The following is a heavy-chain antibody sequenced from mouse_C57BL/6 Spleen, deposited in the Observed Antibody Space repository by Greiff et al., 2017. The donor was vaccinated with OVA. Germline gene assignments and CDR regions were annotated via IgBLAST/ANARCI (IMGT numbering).Heavy chain of an antibody. V-gene: IGHV1-84*01. D-gene: IGHD1-1*01. CDR2: IYPGSGNT. CDR1: GYTFTDYY. Sequence: LMESGPELVKPGASVKISCKASGYTFTDYYINWVKQRPGQGLEWIGWIYPGSGNTKYNEKFKGKATLTADTSSSTAYMQLSSLTSEDSAVYFCARYRYYGSKNCYFDVWGTGTTVTVSS. CDR3: ARYRYYGSKNCYFDV. J-gene: IGHJ1*03.